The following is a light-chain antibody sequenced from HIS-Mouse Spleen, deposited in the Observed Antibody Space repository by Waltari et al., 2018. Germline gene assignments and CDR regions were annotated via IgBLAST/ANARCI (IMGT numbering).Light chain of an antibody. V-gene: IGKV4-1*01. CDR2: WAS. CDR3: QQYYSTPWT. J-gene: IGKJ1*01. CDR1: QSVLYSSNNKNY. Sequence: DIVMTQSPDSLAVSLGERATINCQSSQSVLYSSNNKNYLAWYQQKPEQPPKLLIYWASTRESGVPDRFSGSGSGTDFTLTISSLQAEDVAVYYCQQYYSTPWTFGQGTKVEIK.